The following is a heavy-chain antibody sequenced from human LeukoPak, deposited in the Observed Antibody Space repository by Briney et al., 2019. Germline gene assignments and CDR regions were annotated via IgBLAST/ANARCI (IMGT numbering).Heavy chain of an antibody. D-gene: IGHD2-15*01. CDR3: ARRVVVAALGY. J-gene: IGHJ4*02. V-gene: IGHV4-34*01. Sequence: SETLSLTCAVYGRSFSAYYWSWIRQPPGRGLEWIGEINHSGSTNYSPSLKSRVTISVDTSKNQFSLNLSSVTAADTAVYYCARRVVVAALGYWGPGALVTVSS. CDR1: GRSFSAYY. CDR2: INHSGST.